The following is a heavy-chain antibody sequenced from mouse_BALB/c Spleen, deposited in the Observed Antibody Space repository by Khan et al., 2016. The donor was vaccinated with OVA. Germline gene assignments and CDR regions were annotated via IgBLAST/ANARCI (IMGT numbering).Heavy chain of an antibody. V-gene: IGHV9-3-1*01. CDR1: GYTFTNYG. D-gene: IGHD2-1*01. J-gene: IGHJ1*01. Sequence: QIQLVQSGPELKKPGETVNISCKASGYTFTNYGMTWVKQAPGKALKGMGWINTYTGEPTYADDFKGRFALSLETSASTAYLPTNNLTNEGTATYFCASVGNCWYFDVLGAGTTVTVSS. CDR3: ASVGNCWYFDV. CDR2: INTYTGEP.